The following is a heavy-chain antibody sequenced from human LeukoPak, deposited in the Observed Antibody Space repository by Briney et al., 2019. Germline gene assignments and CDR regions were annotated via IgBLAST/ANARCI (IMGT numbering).Heavy chain of an antibody. CDR1: GFNFGAYS. CDR2: ISSNGASV. Sequence: GGSLRLSCAASGFNFGAYSMHWVRQAPGKGLEWVVVISSNGASVSYANSVEGRFTISRDNSKNTLHLHMGSLRPEDMAVYYCARDGSEWYSSSPYYLDYWGQGTLVTVSS. CDR3: ARDGSEWYSSSPYYLDY. D-gene: IGHD6-19*01. V-gene: IGHV3-64*01. J-gene: IGHJ4*02.